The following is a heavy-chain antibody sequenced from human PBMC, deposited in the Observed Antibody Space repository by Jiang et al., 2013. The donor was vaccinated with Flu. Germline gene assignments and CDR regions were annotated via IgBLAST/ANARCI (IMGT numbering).Heavy chain of an antibody. J-gene: IGHJ4*02. CDR3: ARHLRNYPDLYFDY. Sequence: FTSYGISWVRQAPGQGLEWMGWISAYNGNTNYAQKLQGRVTMTTDTSTSTAYMELRSLRSDDTAVYYCARHLRNYPDLYFDYWGQGTLVTVSS. D-gene: IGHD4-11*01. V-gene: IGHV1-18*01. CDR1: FTSYG. CDR2: ISAYNGNT.